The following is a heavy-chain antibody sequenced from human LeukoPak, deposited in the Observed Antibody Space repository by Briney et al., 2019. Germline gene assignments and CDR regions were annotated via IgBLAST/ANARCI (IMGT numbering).Heavy chain of an antibody. CDR3: AKGNTFGGVIVAAPDY. Sequence: GGSLKLSCAASGFTFNNYAMSWVRQAPGKGLEWVSAISSNGGSTYYADSVKGRFTISRDNSKNTLFLQMNSLRAEDTAVYYCAKGNTFGGVIVAAPDYWGQGTLVTVSS. CDR2: ISSNGGST. CDR1: GFTFNNYA. V-gene: IGHV3-23*01. J-gene: IGHJ4*02. D-gene: IGHD3-16*02.